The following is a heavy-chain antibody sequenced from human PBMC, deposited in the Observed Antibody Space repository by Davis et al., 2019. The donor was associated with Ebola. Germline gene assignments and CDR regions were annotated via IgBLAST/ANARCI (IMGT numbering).Heavy chain of an antibody. Sequence: MPSETLSLTCTVSGGSISSSLYYLSWSLQPPGKGLEWIGYIYYSGRTNYNPSLKSPVTISVDTSKNHFSLKLSSVTAADTAVYFCARTVMTTVTTDAFDIWGPGTMVTVSS. CDR1: GGSISSSLYY. D-gene: IGHD4-17*01. J-gene: IGHJ3*02. CDR2: IYYSGRT. V-gene: IGHV4-61*05. CDR3: ARTVMTTVTTDAFDI.